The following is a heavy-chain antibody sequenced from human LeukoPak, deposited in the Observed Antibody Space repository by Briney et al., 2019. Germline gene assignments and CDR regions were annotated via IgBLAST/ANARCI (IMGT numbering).Heavy chain of an antibody. D-gene: IGHD2-15*01. CDR3: ARGIVPSYCSGGSCYRDDSLFDY. J-gene: IGHJ4*02. CDR2: IYHSGST. Sequence: SETLSLTCTVSGYSISSGYYWGWIRQPPGKGLEWIGSIYHSGSTYYNPSLKGRVTISVDTSKNQFSLKLSSVTAADTAVYYCARGIVPSYCSGGSCYRDDSLFDYWGQGTLVTVSS. V-gene: IGHV4-38-2*02. CDR1: GYSISSGYY.